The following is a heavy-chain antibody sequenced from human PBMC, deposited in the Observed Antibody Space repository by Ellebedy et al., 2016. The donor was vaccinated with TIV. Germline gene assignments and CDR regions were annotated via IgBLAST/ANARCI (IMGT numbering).Heavy chain of an antibody. CDR3: ARDLHYDYIWGSYRLNGMDV. D-gene: IGHD3-16*02. Sequence: GGSLRLSXTATGFPFSAYAMSWVRQAPGKGLEWVSAISGGDMRTWYADSVKGRFTISRDNAKNSLYLQMNSLRAEDTAVYYCARDLHYDYIWGSYRLNGMDVWGQGTTVTVSS. V-gene: IGHV3-23*01. CDR2: ISGGDMRT. J-gene: IGHJ6*02. CDR1: GFPFSAYA.